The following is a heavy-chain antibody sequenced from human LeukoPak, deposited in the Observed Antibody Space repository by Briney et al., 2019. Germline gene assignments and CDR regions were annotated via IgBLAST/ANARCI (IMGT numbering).Heavy chain of an antibody. V-gene: IGHV4-59*01. CDR1: GGSISSYY. Sequence: PSETLSPTCTVSGGSISSYYWSWIRQPPGKELEWIGYIYYSGSTNYNPSLKSRVTISVDTSKNQFSLKLSSVTAADTAVYYCARGRYDDYGMDVWGQGTTVTVSS. CDR3: ARGRYDDYGMDV. CDR2: IYYSGST. D-gene: IGHD3-3*01. J-gene: IGHJ6*02.